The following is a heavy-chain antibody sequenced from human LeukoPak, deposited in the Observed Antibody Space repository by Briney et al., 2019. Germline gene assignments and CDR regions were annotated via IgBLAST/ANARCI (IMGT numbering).Heavy chain of an antibody. CDR3: ARGHRVVPYTYYYYYGMDV. CDR2: ISAYNGNT. V-gene: IGHV1-18*01. CDR1: GYTFTSYG. Sequence: ASVKVSCKASGYTFTSYGISWVRQAPGQGLEWMGWISAYNGNTNYAQKLQGRVTMTTDTSTSTAYMELRSLRSDDTAVYYCARGHRVVPYTYYYYYGMDVWGQGTTVTVSS. D-gene: IGHD2-15*01. J-gene: IGHJ6*02.